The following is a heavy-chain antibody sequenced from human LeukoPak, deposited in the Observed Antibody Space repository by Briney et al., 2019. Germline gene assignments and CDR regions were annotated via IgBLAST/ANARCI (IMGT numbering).Heavy chain of an antibody. CDR3: ASPGRRSDRYSSGWHNWFDP. J-gene: IGHJ5*02. V-gene: IGHV4-34*01. D-gene: IGHD6-19*01. CDR1: GGSFSGYY. Sequence: SETLSLTCAVYGGSFSGYYWSWIRQPPGKGLEWIGEINHSGSTNYNPSLKSRVTISVDTSKNQFSLKLGSVTAADTAVYYCASPGRRSDRYSSGWHNWFDPWGQGTLVTVSS. CDR2: INHSGST.